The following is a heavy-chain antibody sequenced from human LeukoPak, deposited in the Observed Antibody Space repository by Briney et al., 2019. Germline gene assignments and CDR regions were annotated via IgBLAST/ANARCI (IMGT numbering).Heavy chain of an antibody. V-gene: IGHV3-48*03. CDR2: IRSTSNTI. Sequence: QPGGSLRLSCAASGFAFSSYEMNWVRQAPGKGLEWVSYIRSTSNTIYYADSVKGRFTISRDNAKNSLYLQMNSLRAEDTAVYYCARDRGVGATTYFDYWGQGTLVTVSS. CDR1: GFAFSSYE. D-gene: IGHD1-26*01. J-gene: IGHJ4*02. CDR3: ARDRGVGATTYFDY.